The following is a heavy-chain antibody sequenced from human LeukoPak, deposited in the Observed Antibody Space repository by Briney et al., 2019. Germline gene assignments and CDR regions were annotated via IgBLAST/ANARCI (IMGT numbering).Heavy chain of an antibody. CDR3: AREYGEAFDI. V-gene: IGHV3-21*01. Sequence: GGSLRLSCAASGFTFSSHSMNWVRQAPGKGLEWVSSIGGSSSSIYYADSVKGRFTISRDNAKNSPYLQTNSLRAGDTAVYYCAREYGEAFDIWGQGTMVTVSS. J-gene: IGHJ3*02. D-gene: IGHD4-17*01. CDR1: GFTFSSHS. CDR2: IGGSSSSI.